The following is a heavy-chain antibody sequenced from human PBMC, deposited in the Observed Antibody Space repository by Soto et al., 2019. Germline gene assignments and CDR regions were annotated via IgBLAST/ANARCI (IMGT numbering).Heavy chain of an antibody. J-gene: IGHJ4*02. Sequence: PGGSLRLSCAASGFTFSNYGMHWVRQAPGKGLEWVAVISYDGNYKYYAESVKGRFTISRDNSKKALYLQMNSLRAEDTAVYYCAKDMDAFVWGSHRLDSWGQGTLVTVS. D-gene: IGHD3-16*02. CDR1: GFTFSNYG. CDR3: AKDMDAFVWGSHRLDS. CDR2: ISYDGNYK. V-gene: IGHV3-30*18.